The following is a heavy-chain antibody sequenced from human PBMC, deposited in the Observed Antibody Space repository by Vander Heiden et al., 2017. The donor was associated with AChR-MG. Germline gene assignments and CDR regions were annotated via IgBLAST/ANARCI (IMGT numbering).Heavy chain of an antibody. CDR1: GFTFSRYA. V-gene: IGHV3-23*01. Sequence: EVQLLESGGGLVQPGGSLKLSCAASGFTFSRYAMSWVRQAPGKGLEWVSAISGSGGSTYYADSVKGRFTISRDNSKNTLYLQMNSLRAEDTAVYYCAKGEDCSGGSCYETFDYWGQGTLVTVSS. J-gene: IGHJ4*02. CDR2: ISGSGGST. D-gene: IGHD2-15*01. CDR3: AKGEDCSGGSCYETFDY.